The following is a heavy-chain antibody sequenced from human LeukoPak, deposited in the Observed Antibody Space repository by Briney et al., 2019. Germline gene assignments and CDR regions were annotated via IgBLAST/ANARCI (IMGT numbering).Heavy chain of an antibody. CDR2: INDSGRT. Sequence: SETLSLTCAVYGGSFSNYYWSWIRQPPGKGLEWIGEINDSGRTNYNPSLMSRVTVSVDTSKKQFSLRLTSVTATHTAVYYCARRWNYGRNYYIDVWGKGATVSVSS. J-gene: IGHJ6*03. CDR3: ARRWNYGRNYYIDV. CDR1: GGSFSNYY. D-gene: IGHD1-7*01. V-gene: IGHV4-34*01.